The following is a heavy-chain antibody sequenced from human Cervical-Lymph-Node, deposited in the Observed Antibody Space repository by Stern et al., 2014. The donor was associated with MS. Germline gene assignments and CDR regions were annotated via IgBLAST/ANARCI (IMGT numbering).Heavy chain of an antibody. CDR2: ISGSGGST. Sequence: EMQLVESGGGLVQPGGSLRLSCAASGFTFSSYAMSWVRQAPGKGLEWVSAISGSGGSTYYADSVKGRFTISRDNSKNTLYLQMNSLRAEDTAVYYCAKDSRSYCGGDCYSYWFDPWGQGTLVTVSS. CDR3: AKDSRSYCGGDCYSYWFDP. J-gene: IGHJ5*02. V-gene: IGHV3-23*04. D-gene: IGHD2-21*02. CDR1: GFTFSSYA.